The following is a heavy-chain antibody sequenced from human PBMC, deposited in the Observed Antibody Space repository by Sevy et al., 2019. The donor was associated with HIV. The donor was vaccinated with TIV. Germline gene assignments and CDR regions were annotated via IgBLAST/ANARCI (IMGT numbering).Heavy chain of an antibody. CDR2: IRSKTNGGTT. CDR3: TRVQGTISVSLYYGMDV. D-gene: IGHD3-16*02. J-gene: IGHJ6*02. V-gene: IGHV3-49*03. CDR1: GFTFGDYS. Sequence: GGSLRLSCTGSGFTFGDYSVSWLRQAPGKGLEWVGFIRSKTNGGTTEYSASAKGRFTISREESNRNDYMQMNSLKTEDTAVYYCTRVQGTISVSLYYGMDVWGQGTTVTVSS.